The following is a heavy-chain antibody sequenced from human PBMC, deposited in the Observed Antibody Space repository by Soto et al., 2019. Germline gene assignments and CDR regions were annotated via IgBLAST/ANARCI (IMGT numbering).Heavy chain of an antibody. CDR1: GGSISSGGYY. CDR2: IYYSGST. Sequence: SATLCLTWSVSGGSISSGGYYWSWIRQHPGKGLEWIGYIYYSGSTYYNPSLKSRVTISVDTSKNQFSLKLSSVTAADAAVYYCARDRGSLRFWYGMDVWGQGTTVTVSS. V-gene: IGHV4-31*02. J-gene: IGHJ6*02. CDR3: ARDRGSLRFWYGMDV. D-gene: IGHD3-3*01.